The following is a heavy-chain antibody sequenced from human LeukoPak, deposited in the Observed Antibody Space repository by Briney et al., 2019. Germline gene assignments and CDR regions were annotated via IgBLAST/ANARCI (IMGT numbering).Heavy chain of an antibody. V-gene: IGHV3-7*01. CDR2: IKQDGSEK. D-gene: IGHD2-2*01. CDR3: ARDWYHAIDY. CDR1: GFTFSSYW. Sequence: GGSLRPSCAASGFTFSSYWMNWVRQAPGKGLEWVANIKQDGSEKYYVDSVKGRFTISRDNAKNTLYLEMDSLRAEDTAVYYCARDWYHAIDYWGQGTLVTVSS. J-gene: IGHJ4*02.